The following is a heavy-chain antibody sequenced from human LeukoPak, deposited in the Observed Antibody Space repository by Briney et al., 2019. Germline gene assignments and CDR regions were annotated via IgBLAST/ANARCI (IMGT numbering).Heavy chain of an antibody. D-gene: IGHD6-13*01. Sequence: GGSLRLSCAASGFTFSSSKMNWVRQAPGKGLEWVSYISSSGSTIYYADSVGGRFTISRDNAKNSLYLQMNSLRAEDTAVYYCAKELSAGTGGGWEDYFDYWGQGTLVTVSA. V-gene: IGHV3-48*03. CDR1: GFTFSSSK. CDR3: AKELSAGTGGGWEDYFDY. CDR2: ISSSGSTI. J-gene: IGHJ4*02.